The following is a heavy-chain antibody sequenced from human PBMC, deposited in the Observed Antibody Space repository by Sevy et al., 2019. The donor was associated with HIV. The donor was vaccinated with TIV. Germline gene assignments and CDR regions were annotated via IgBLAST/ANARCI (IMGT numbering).Heavy chain of an antibody. CDR1: GFTFSNYA. CDR2: ISHDEIHK. CDR3: ARDLPYLLPWELSRGSDF. J-gene: IGHJ4*02. D-gene: IGHD3-16*01. V-gene: IGHV3-30*04. Sequence: GGSLRLSCTAYGFTFSNYAVHWVRQAPGKGLEWVAIISHDEIHKDFADSVRGRFSISRDTSKNTIYLQMNSLRPEDTAVYYCARDLPYLLPWELSRGSDFWGQGTLVTVSS.